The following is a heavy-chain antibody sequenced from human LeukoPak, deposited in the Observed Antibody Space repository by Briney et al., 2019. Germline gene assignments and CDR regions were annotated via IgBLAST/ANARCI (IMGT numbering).Heavy chain of an antibody. CDR1: GFTFSSYA. CDR3: AKAPTMVRGVILGNWFDP. CDR2: ISGSGGST. D-gene: IGHD3-10*01. J-gene: IGHJ5*02. Sequence: GGSLRLSCAASGFTFSSYAMSWVRQAPGKGLEWVSAISGSGGSTYYADSVKGRFTISRDNSKNTLYLQMNSLRAEDTAVYYCAKAPTMVRGVILGNWFDPWGQGTLVTVSS. V-gene: IGHV3-23*01.